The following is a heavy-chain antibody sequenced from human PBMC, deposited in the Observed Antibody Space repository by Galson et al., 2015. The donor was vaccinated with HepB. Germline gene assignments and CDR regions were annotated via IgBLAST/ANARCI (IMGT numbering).Heavy chain of an antibody. D-gene: IGHD3-10*01. Sequence: SVKVSCKASGYTFTSYGISWVRQAPGQGLEWMGRIIPILGIANYAQKFQGRVTITADKSTSTAYMELSSLRSEDTAVYYCARGAITMVRGVINHDAFDIWGQGTMVTVSS. CDR1: GYTFTSYG. V-gene: IGHV1-69*04. J-gene: IGHJ3*02. CDR2: IIPILGIA. CDR3: ARGAITMVRGVINHDAFDI.